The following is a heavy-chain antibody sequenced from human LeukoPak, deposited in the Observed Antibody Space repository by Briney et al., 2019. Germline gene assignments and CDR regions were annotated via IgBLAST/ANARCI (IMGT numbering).Heavy chain of an antibody. CDR3: ARVSGGYPLYYFDY. J-gene: IGHJ4*02. D-gene: IGHD2-8*02. CDR2: ISSSSYI. CDR1: GFTFSSYS. Sequence: GGSLRLSCAAPGFTFSSYSMNWVRQAPGKGLEWVSSISSSSYIYYADSVKGRFTISRDNAKNSLYLQMNSLRAEDTAVYYCARVSGGYPLYYFDYWGQGTLVTVSS. V-gene: IGHV3-21*01.